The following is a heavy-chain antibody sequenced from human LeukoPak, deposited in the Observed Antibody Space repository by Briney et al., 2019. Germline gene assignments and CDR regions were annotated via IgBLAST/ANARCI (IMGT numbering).Heavy chain of an antibody. V-gene: IGHV4-39*01. CDR3: ARTGYSGYDTDDH. Sequence: SETLSLTCTVSGGSINSSSYYWGCIRQPPGKGLEWIGSIYYSGSTYYNPSLKSRVTISVDTSKNQFSLKLSSVTAADTAVYYCARTGYSGYDTDDHWGQGTLVTVSS. J-gene: IGHJ4*02. D-gene: IGHD5-12*01. CDR2: IYYSGST. CDR1: GGSINSSSYY.